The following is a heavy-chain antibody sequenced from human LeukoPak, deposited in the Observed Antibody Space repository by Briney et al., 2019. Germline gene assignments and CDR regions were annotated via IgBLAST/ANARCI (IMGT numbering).Heavy chain of an antibody. CDR2: IYYSGST. CDR1: GGSISSSSYY. Sequence: TSETLSLTCTVSGGSISSSSYYWGWIRQPPGKGLEWIGYIYYSGSTNYNPSLKSRVTISVDTSKNQFSLKLSSVTAADTAVYYCARGDANYDFWSGQPVFDYWGQGTLVTVSS. J-gene: IGHJ4*02. D-gene: IGHD3-3*01. CDR3: ARGDANYDFWSGQPVFDY. V-gene: IGHV4-61*05.